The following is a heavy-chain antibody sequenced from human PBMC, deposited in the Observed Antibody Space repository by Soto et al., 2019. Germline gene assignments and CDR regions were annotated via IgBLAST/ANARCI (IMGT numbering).Heavy chain of an antibody. J-gene: IGHJ4*02. Sequence: PGGSLRLSCAASGFTFSSYSMNWVRQAPGKGLEWVSSISSSSSYIYYADSVKGRFTISRDNPKNSLYLQMNSLRAEDTAVYYCARVRYYDSSGYPDPFDYWGQGTLVTVSS. CDR1: GFTFSSYS. D-gene: IGHD3-22*01. CDR2: ISSSSSYI. V-gene: IGHV3-21*01. CDR3: ARVRYYDSSGYPDPFDY.